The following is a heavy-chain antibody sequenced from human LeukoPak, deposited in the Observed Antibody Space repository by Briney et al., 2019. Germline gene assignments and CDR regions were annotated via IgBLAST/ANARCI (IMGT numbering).Heavy chain of an antibody. CDR3: AKGQSGWGSPSYYYYYMDV. Sequence: GGSLRLSCEVSGFTFSKYGMHWVRQAPGKGLEWVSTIRYDGSKEYYADSVRGRFTISRDNAKNSLYLQMNTLRAEDTAVYYCAKGQSGWGSPSYYYYYMDVWGKGTTVTVSS. CDR2: IRYDGSKE. V-gene: IGHV3-30*02. J-gene: IGHJ6*03. CDR1: GFTFSKYG. D-gene: IGHD7-27*01.